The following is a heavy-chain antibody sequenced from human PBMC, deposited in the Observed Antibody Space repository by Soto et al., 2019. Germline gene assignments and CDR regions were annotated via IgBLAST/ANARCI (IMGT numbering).Heavy chain of an antibody. Sequence: TSETLSLTCTVSGGSISSYYWSWIRQPPGKGLEWIGYIYYSGSTNYNPSLKSRVTISVDTSKNQFSLKLSSVTAADTAVYYCARMLGGDYESGWFDPWGQGTLVTVS. CDR1: GGSISSYY. D-gene: IGHD4-17*01. CDR3: ARMLGGDYESGWFDP. CDR2: IYYSGST. J-gene: IGHJ5*02. V-gene: IGHV4-59*01.